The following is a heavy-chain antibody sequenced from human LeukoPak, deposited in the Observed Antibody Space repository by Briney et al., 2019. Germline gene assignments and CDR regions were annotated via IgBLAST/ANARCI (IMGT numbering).Heavy chain of an antibody. V-gene: IGHV3-48*01. D-gene: IGHD2-2*01. CDR1: GFTLSNYN. CDR3: ARGVPAAISDWYFDL. Sequence: GGSLRLSCAASGFTLSNYNMNWVRQTPGKGLEWVSYVSPNGYTKHYADAVKGRFTISRDNAKDSLYLQMNSLRAEDTAVYYCARGVPAAISDWYFDLWGRGTLVTVSS. CDR2: VSPNGYTK. J-gene: IGHJ2*01.